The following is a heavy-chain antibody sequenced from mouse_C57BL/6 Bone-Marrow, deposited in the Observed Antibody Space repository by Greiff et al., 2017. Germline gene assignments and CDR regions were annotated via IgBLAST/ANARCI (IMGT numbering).Heavy chain of an antibody. V-gene: IGHV1-81*01. D-gene: IGHD2-2*01. CDR1: GYTFTSYG. CDR2: IYPRSGNT. CDR3: ARGGGVMVTTSFAY. J-gene: IGHJ3*01. Sequence: VKLVESGAELARPGASVKLSCKASGYTFTSYGISWVKQRTGQGLEWIGEIYPRSGNTYYNEKFKGKATLTADKSSSTAYMELRSLTSEDSAVYFWARGGGVMVTTSFAYWGQGTLVTVSA.